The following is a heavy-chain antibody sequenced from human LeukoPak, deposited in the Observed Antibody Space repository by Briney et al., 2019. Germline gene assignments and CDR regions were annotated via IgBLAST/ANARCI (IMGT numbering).Heavy chain of an antibody. D-gene: IGHD4-17*01. J-gene: IGHJ5*02. CDR3: VRSKSGTYGWFDP. CDR2: TYYRSKWYN. Sequence: SQTLSLTCAISGDSVSSAAWNWIRQSPSRGLEWLGRTYYRSKWYNDYAVSVKSRITINPDTSKNQFSLKVNSVTAADTAVYYCVRSKSGTYGWFDPWGQGTLVTVSS. CDR1: GDSVSSAA. V-gene: IGHV6-1*01.